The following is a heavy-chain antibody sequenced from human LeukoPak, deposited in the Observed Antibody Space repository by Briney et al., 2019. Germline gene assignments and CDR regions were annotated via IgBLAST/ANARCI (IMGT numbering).Heavy chain of an antibody. J-gene: IGHJ6*02. V-gene: IGHV3-23*01. Sequence: GSLRLSCAASGFTFSSYAMSWVRQAPGKGLEWVSAISGSGGSTYYADSVKGRFTISRDNSKNTLYLQMNSLRAEDTAVYSCAKGPAIRSSGYYYYYYGMDVWGQGPTVTVSS. CDR3: AKGPAIRSSGYYYYYYGMDV. CDR2: ISGSGGST. CDR1: GFTFSSYA. D-gene: IGHD3-22*01.